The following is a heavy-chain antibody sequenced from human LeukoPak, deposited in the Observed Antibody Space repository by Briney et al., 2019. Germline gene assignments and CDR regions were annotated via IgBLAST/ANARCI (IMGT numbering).Heavy chain of an antibody. Sequence: GESLKISCKGSGYNFTSYWIGWVRQMPGKGLEWMGIIYPGDSDTRYSPSFQGQVTISADKSISTAYLQWSSLKASDTAMYYCARSDYSNYWYFDLWGRGTLVTVSS. CDR3: ARSDYSNYWYFDL. CDR2: IYPGDSDT. V-gene: IGHV5-51*01. J-gene: IGHJ2*01. CDR1: GYNFTSYW. D-gene: IGHD4-11*01.